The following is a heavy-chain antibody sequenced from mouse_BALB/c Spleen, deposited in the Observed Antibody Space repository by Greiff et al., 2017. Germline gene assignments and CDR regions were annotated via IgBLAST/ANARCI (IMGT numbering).Heavy chain of an antibody. CDR1: GFTFSDYY. D-gene: IGHD1-1*01. J-gene: IGHJ1*01. Sequence: EVKVEESGGGLVKPGGSLKLSCAASGFTFSDYYMYWVRQTPEKRLEWVATISDGGSYTYYPDSVKGRFTISRDNAKNNLYLQMSSLKSEDTAMYYCASYYGSSYEYFDVWGAGTTVTVSS. CDR2: ISDGGSYT. V-gene: IGHV5-4*02. CDR3: ASYYGSSYEYFDV.